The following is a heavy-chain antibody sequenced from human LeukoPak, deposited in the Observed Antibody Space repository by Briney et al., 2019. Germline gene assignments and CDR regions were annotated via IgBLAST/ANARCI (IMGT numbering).Heavy chain of an antibody. CDR2: ISYSGST. CDR1: GGSISSYY. Sequence: SETLSLTCTVSGGSISSYYWSWIRQPPGKGLEWVGYISYSGSTNYNPSLKSRVTISVDTSKNQFSLKLSSVTAADTAIYYCARDGRAGSLFAYWDQGTLVTVSS. D-gene: IGHD6-19*01. J-gene: IGHJ4*02. V-gene: IGHV4-59*01. CDR3: ARDGRAGSLFAY.